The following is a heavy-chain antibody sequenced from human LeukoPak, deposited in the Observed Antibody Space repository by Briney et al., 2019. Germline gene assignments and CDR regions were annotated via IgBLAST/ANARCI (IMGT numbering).Heavy chain of an antibody. V-gene: IGHV3-48*01. J-gene: IGHJ6*04. CDR1: GFTFSSHS. D-gene: IGHD3-10*01. Sequence: GGSLRLSCAASGFTFSSHSMNWVRQAPGKGLEWVSYIISSSSTIYYADSVKGRFTISRDNAKNSLYLQMNSLRADDTAVYYCARAVGHGSGSPRMDVWGNGTTVTASS. CDR2: IISSSSTI. CDR3: ARAVGHGSGSPRMDV.